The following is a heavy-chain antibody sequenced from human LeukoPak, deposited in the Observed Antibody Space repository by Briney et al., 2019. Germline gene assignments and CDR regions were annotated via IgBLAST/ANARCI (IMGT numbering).Heavy chain of an antibody. Sequence: SGPALLKPTETRTLTCSFSGFSLSTAGVGVGWIRQPPGQALEWIAFICWHNDKSYNPSMRSRITIPKDTSKHHVVLTMTNMEPVDTVPYFCAFDPDYGRAFFDSWGQGALVTVSS. CDR3: AFDPDYGRAFFDS. J-gene: IGHJ4*02. CDR2: ICWHNDK. V-gene: IGHV2-5*01. D-gene: IGHD4-17*01. CDR1: GFSLSTAGVG.